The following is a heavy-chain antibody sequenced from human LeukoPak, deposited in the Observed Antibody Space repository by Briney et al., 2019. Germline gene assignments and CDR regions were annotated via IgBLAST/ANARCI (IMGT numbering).Heavy chain of an antibody. J-gene: IGHJ6*03. Sequence: SETLSLTCAVYGGSFSGYYWSWIRQPAGKGLEWIGRIYTSGSTNYNPSLKSRVTMSVDTSKNQFSLKLSSVTAADTAVYYCARDSGGVGELFYYYMDVWGKGTTVTVSS. D-gene: IGHD3-10*01. CDR1: GGSFSGYY. V-gene: IGHV4-4*07. CDR2: IYTSGST. CDR3: ARDSGGVGELFYYYMDV.